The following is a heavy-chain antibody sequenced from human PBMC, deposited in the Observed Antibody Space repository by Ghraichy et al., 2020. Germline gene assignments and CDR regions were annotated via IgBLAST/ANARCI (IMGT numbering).Heavy chain of an antibody. CDR2: IGGTAGTA. J-gene: IGHJ4*02. V-gene: IGHV3-23*01. D-gene: IGHD2-2*01. Sequence: GGSLRLSCVASGFTFSNFAMNWVRRAPGKGLECISAIGGTAGTAYYADSVKGRFTISRDNSKNTLYLQMNSLRAEDTAIYYCAKKGIPAYCSRANCPTGTINEAAHWGQGTLVTVSS. CDR3: AKKGIPAYCSRANCPTGTINEAAH. CDR1: GFTFSNFA.